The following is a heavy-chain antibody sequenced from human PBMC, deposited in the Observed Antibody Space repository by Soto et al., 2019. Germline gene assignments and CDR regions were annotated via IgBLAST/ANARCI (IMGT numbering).Heavy chain of an antibody. CDR2: ISAYNGNT. CDR3: ASGFDYGDYVEAFDI. CDR1: GYAFTSYG. D-gene: IGHD4-17*01. J-gene: IGHJ3*02. V-gene: IGHV1-18*01. Sequence: GASVKVCCKASGYAFTSYGIRWVRQAPGQGLEWMGWISAYNGNTNYAQKLQGRVTMTTDTSTSTAYMELRSLRSDDTAVYYCASGFDYGDYVEAFDIWGQGTMVTVSS.